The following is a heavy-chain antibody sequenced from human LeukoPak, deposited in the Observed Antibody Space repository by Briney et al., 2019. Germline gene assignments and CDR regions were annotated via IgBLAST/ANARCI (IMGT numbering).Heavy chain of an antibody. J-gene: IGHJ4*02. Sequence: PSETLSLTCTVSGGSISSYYWSWIRQPPGKGLEWIGYNYYSGSTNYNPSLKSRVTISVDTSKNQFSLKLSSVTAADTAVYYCARLYDFWSGYYFDYWGQGTLVTVSS. D-gene: IGHD3-3*01. CDR2: NYYSGST. V-gene: IGHV4-59*01. CDR1: GGSISSYY. CDR3: ARLYDFWSGYYFDY.